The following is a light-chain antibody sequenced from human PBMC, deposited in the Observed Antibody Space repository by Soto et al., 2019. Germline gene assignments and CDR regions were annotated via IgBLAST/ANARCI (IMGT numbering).Light chain of an antibody. CDR2: DVS. CDR3: CSYAGSHTWV. J-gene: IGLJ3*02. CDR1: NSDVGGYNF. Sequence: QSALTQPRSVSGSPGQSVTISCTGTNSDVGGYNFVSWYQQHPGKAPKLMIYDVSKRPSGVPDRFSGSKSGNTASLTISGLQAEDEADYYCCSYAGSHTWVFGGGTKLTVL. V-gene: IGLV2-11*01.